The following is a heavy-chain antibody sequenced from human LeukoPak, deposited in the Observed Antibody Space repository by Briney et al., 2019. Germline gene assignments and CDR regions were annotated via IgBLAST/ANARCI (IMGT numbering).Heavy chain of an antibody. CDR2: ISAYNANT. CDR1: GYSFTTYG. CDR3: ARSGGWAAPLGY. Sequence: ASVKVSCKASGYSFTTYGISWVRQAPGQGLEWMGWISAYNANTNYALKLQGRVTMTTDTSTSTAYMKLRSLRSDDTAVYYCARSGGWAAPLGYWGQGALVTVSS. V-gene: IGHV1-18*01. D-gene: IGHD3-16*01. J-gene: IGHJ4*02.